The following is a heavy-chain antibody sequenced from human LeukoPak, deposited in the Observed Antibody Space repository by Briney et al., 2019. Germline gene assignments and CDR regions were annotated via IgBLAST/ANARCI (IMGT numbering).Heavy chain of an antibody. V-gene: IGHV3-9*01. Sequence: PGGSLRLSCAASGFTFDDYAMHWVRQAPGKGLEWVSGISWNSGSIDYADSVKGRFTISRDNAKNSLYLQMNSLRAEDTALYYCAKERFGSSGFDYWGQGTLVTVSS. CDR3: AKERFGSSGFDY. D-gene: IGHD3-10*01. CDR1: GFTFDDYA. CDR2: ISWNSGSI. J-gene: IGHJ4*02.